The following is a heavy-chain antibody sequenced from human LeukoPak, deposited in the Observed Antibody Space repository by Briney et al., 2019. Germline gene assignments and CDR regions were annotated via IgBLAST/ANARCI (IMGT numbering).Heavy chain of an antibody. V-gene: IGHV3-23*01. CDR1: GLAFDIYA. CDR3: AKDSLPVVPAAQPDY. J-gene: IGHJ4*02. CDR2: ISLGADNT. D-gene: IGHD2-2*01. Sequence: GGSLRLSCAASGLAFDIYAMSWVRQAPGKGLEWVSTISLGADNTYYADSVKGRFTISRDNSKNTLYLQMNSLRAEDTAVYYCAKDSLPVVPAAQPDYWGQGTLVTVSS.